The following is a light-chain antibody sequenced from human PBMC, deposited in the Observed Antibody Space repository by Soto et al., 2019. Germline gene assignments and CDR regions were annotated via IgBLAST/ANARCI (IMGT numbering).Light chain of an antibody. CDR3: QTYDKAPWT. V-gene: IGKV1-27*01. J-gene: IGKJ1*01. CDR1: QYIDNH. CDR2: GAF. Sequence: DIQMTQSPSSLSASVGGRVSITCRASQYIDNHLAWYQQKAGESPQLLIFGAFTLQSGVPSRFSGSGSGTDFTLTINNVQPEDVATYYCQTYDKAPWTLGPWTKV.